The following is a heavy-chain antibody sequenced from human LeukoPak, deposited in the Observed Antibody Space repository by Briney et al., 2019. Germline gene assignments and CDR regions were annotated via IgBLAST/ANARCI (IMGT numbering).Heavy chain of an antibody. J-gene: IGHJ4*02. CDR3: AKWGDYDALTGYYVSDY. V-gene: IGHV3-23*01. CDR1: GFTFSNYA. CDR2: ITGSGGNT. D-gene: IGHD3-9*01. Sequence: GGSLRLSCAASGFTFSNYAMRWVRQAPGKGLEWVSAITGSGGNTYYADSVKGRFTIFRDNSKNTVFLQMNSLRAEDTAVYYCAKWGDYDALTGYYVSDYWGQGTLVTVSS.